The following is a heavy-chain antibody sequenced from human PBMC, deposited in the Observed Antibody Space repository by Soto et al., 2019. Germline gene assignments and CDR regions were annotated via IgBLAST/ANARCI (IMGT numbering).Heavy chain of an antibody. CDR3: ARLEGLATISYYFDF. J-gene: IGHJ4*02. Sequence: QLQLQESGPGLVKPSETLSLTCSVSDDSINSDKYYWGWIRQPPGKGLEWIGSIYYRGNAYYNPSLQTRVTISLDKSKRQFSLKLNSMTAADSAVYFCARLEGLATISYYFDFWGPGALVTVSS. D-gene: IGHD3-9*01. V-gene: IGHV4-39*01. CDR2: IYYRGNA. CDR1: DDSINSDKYY.